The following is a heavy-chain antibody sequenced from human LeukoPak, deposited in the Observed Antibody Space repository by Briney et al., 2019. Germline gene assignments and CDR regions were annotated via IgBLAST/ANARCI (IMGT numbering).Heavy chain of an antibody. V-gene: IGHV4-59*08. CDR3: ALVSYGPYYFDY. D-gene: IGHD5-18*01. CDR2: IYYTGST. J-gene: IGHJ4*02. Sequence: SETLSLTCTVSGGSTGPYYWIWIRQPPGRGLEWIGYIYYTGSTNYNPSLKSRVVISADTSKNHFSLKLTSVTAADTAVYYCALVSYGPYYFDYWGQGTLVTVSS. CDR1: GGSTGPYY.